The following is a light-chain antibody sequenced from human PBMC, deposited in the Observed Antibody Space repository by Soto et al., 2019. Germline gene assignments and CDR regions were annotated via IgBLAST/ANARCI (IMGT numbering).Light chain of an antibody. CDR3: QQYNNWWWT. CDR2: GAS. CDR1: QSVSSN. V-gene: IGKV3-15*01. Sequence: IVMTQSPATLSVSPGERATLSCRASQSVSSNLAWYQQKPGQAPRLFIYGASTRATGIPARFSGSGSGTEFTLAISSLQSEDFAVYYCQQYNNWWWTFGQGAKVEIK. J-gene: IGKJ1*01.